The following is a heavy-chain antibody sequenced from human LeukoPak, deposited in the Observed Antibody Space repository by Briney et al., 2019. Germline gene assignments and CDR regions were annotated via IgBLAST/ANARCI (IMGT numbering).Heavy chain of an antibody. CDR2: IYYSGST. CDR1: GGSISSYY. Sequence: MPSETLSLTCTVSGGSISSYYWSWIRQPPGKGLEWIGYIYYSGSTNYNPSLKSRVTVSVDTSKNQFSLKLSSVTAADTAVYYCARGAVAGNPYGQFDYWGQGTLVTVSS. D-gene: IGHD6-19*01. J-gene: IGHJ4*02. V-gene: IGHV4-59*01. CDR3: ARGAVAGNPYGQFDY.